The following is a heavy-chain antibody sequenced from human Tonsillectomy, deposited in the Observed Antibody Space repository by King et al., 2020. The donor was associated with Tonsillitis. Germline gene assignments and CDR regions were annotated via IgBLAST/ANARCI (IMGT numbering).Heavy chain of an antibody. Sequence: QLQESGPGVVKPSETLSLTCTVSGGSISSSDHYWAWIRQPPGKGLEWIGYMYYSGTIFYNPSLKSRITISVGTSENRFSLKLGSVTAADTAVYFCARSVSGSFDYWGQGALVTVSS. J-gene: IGHJ4*02. CDR2: MYYSGTI. V-gene: IGHV4-39*01. CDR1: GGSISSSDHY. CDR3: ARSVSGSFDY. D-gene: IGHD1-26*01.